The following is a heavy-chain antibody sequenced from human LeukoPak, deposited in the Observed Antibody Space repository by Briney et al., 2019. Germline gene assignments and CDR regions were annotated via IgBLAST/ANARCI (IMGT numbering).Heavy chain of an antibody. CDR2: INPNSGGT. CDR1: GYIFTGYY. V-gene: IGHV1-2*02. CDR3: ARGDCSSTSCYWENNWFDP. J-gene: IGHJ5*02. D-gene: IGHD2-2*01. Sequence: ASVKVSCKASGYIFTGYYMHWVRQAPGQGLEWMGWINPNSGGTNYAPKIQGRVTMTRDTSISTAYMELSRLRSDDTAVYYCARGDCSSTSCYWENNWFDPWGQGTLVTVSS.